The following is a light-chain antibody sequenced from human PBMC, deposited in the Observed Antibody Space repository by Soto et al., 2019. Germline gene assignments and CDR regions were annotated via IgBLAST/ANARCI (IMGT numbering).Light chain of an antibody. CDR3: QQTFRIPLT. Sequence: IQMTQSPSSLSASVGDRVIITCRASQSISKYLNWYQQKPGNAPNLLIYAASSLQSGVPSRFSGSGSETEFTLTISSLRPEDFATYYCQQTFRIPLTFGGGTKVDIK. CDR2: AAS. J-gene: IGKJ4*01. CDR1: QSISKY. V-gene: IGKV1-39*01.